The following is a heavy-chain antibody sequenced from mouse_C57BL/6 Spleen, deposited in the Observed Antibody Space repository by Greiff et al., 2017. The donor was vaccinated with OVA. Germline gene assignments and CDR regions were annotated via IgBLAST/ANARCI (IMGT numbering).Heavy chain of an antibody. CDR1: GFTFSSYA. CDR2: ISSGGDYI. Sequence: DVMLVESGEGLVKPGGSLKLSCAASGFTFSSYAMSWVRQTPEKRLEWVAYISSGGDYIYYADTVKGRFTISRDNSRNTLYLQMSSLKSEDTAMYYCTRGGSSYRDYAMDYWGQGTSVTVSS. J-gene: IGHJ4*01. CDR3: TRGGSSYRDYAMDY. V-gene: IGHV5-9-1*02. D-gene: IGHD1-1*01.